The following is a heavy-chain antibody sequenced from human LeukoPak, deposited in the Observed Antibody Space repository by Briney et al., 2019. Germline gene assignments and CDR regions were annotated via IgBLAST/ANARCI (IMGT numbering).Heavy chain of an antibody. CDR1: GYTFTSYY. D-gene: IGHD4-17*01. CDR3: ARDTTPWNGDYVTRAAFDI. CDR2: INPSGGST. V-gene: IGHV1-46*01. Sequence: ASVKVSCKASGYTFTSYYMHWVRQAPGQGLEWMGIINPSGGSTSYAQKFQGRVTMTRDTSTSTVYMELSSLRSEDTAVYYCARDTTPWNGDYVTRAAFDIWGQGTMVTVSS. J-gene: IGHJ3*02.